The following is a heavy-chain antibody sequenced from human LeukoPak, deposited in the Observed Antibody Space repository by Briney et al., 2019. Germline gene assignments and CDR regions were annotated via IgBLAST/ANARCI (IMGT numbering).Heavy chain of an antibody. CDR2: ISTRGNTV. J-gene: IGHJ4*02. V-gene: IGHV3-48*03. CDR1: GFTFSSYE. Sequence: GGSLRLSCAAPGFTFSSYEMNWVRQAPGKGLEWVSYISTRGNTVYYADSVKGRFTISRDNAKNSLYLQMDSLRAEDTGLYYCARDVAAAASHLDYWGQGTLVTVSS. D-gene: IGHD2-15*01. CDR3: ARDVAAAASHLDY.